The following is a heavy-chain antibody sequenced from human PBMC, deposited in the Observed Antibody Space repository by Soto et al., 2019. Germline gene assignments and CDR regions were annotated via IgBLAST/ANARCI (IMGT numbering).Heavy chain of an antibody. V-gene: IGHV4-39*01. D-gene: IGHD2-2*01. Sequence: SETLSLTCTVSSGSISSSSNHWGWIRQPPGKGLEWIGNINYSGSTYYNPSLQSRLTISVDTSNNQFSLKLSSVTAADTAVYYCAKLAGYCSGTSRYGHYAMDVWGQGTTVT. CDR3: AKLAGYCSGTSRYGHYAMDV. CDR1: SGSISSSSNH. CDR2: INYSGST. J-gene: IGHJ6*02.